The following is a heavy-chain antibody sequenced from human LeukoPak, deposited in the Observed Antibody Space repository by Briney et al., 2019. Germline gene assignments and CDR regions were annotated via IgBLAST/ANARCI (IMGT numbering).Heavy chain of an antibody. CDR2: INPNSGGT. V-gene: IGHV1-2*02. CDR3: ARVRRWELLSLDY. CDR1: GYTFSGYY. J-gene: IGHJ4*02. D-gene: IGHD1-26*01. Sequence: GASVKVSCKASGYTFSGYYMHWVRQAPGQGLEWMGWINPNSGGTNYAQKFQGRVTMTRDTSISTAYMELSRLRSDDTAVYYCARVRRWELLSLDYWGQGTLVTVSS.